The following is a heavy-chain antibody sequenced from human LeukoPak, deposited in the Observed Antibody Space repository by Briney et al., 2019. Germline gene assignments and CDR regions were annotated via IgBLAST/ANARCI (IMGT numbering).Heavy chain of an antibody. CDR3: ARSYPGVAARLTMDV. Sequence: ASVKVSCKASGYTFTGYYMHWVRQAPGQGLEWMGWINPNSGGTNYVQKFQGRVTMTTDTSTSTVHMELRSLRSDDTAVYYCARSYPGVAARLTMDVWGKGTTVTVSS. V-gene: IGHV1-2*02. J-gene: IGHJ6*03. CDR2: INPNSGGT. D-gene: IGHD6-6*01. CDR1: GYTFTGYY.